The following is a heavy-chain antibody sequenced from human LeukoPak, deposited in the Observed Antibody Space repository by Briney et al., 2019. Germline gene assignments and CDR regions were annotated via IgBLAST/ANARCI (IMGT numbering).Heavy chain of an antibody. Sequence: SETLSLTCAVYDESFSGYYWSWIRQPPGKGLEWIGEINHSGSTNYNPSLKSRVTISVDTSKNQFSLELSSVTAADTAVYYCARDRSNSVFDYWGQGTLVTVSS. D-gene: IGHD4-11*01. V-gene: IGHV4-34*01. J-gene: IGHJ4*02. CDR3: ARDRSNSVFDY. CDR2: INHSGST. CDR1: DESFSGYY.